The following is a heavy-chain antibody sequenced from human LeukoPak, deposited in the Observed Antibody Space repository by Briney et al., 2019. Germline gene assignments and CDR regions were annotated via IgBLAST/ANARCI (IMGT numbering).Heavy chain of an antibody. J-gene: IGHJ4*02. D-gene: IGHD6-19*01. CDR3: ARAYSSGWYYFDY. CDR2: IYHSGST. CDR1: GGSISSGGYS. Sequence: SETLSLTCAVSGGSISSGGYSWSWLRQPPGKGLEWIGYIYHSGSTYYNPSLKSRVTISVDRSKNQFSLKLSSVTAADTAVYYCARAYSSGWYYFDYWGQGTLVTVSS. V-gene: IGHV4-30-2*01.